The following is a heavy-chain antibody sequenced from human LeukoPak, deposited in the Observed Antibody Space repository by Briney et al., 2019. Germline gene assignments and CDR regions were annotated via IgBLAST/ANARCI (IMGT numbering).Heavy chain of an antibody. V-gene: IGHV1-8*01. J-gene: IGHJ6*03. Sequence: ASVKVSCKASGYTFTSYDINWVRQATGQGREWMGWMNPNSGNTGYAQKFQGRVTITRNTSISTAYMELSSLRSEDTAVYYCARGNFCSSTSCYSDYMDVWGKGTTVTVSS. CDR3: ARGNFCSSTSCYSDYMDV. CDR2: MNPNSGNT. D-gene: IGHD2-2*01. CDR1: GYTFTSYD.